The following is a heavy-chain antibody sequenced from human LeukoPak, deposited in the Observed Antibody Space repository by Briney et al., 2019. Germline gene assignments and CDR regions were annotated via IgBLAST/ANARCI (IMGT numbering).Heavy chain of an antibody. CDR2: INPNSGGT. V-gene: IGHV1-2*02. CDR1: GYTFTGYY. D-gene: IGHD3-10*01. J-gene: IGHJ4*02. Sequence: GASVTVSCKASGYTFTGYYMHWVRQAPGQGLEWMGWINPNSGGTNYAQKFQGRVTMTRDTSISTAYMELSRLRSDDTAVYYCARTWFGELLVVDYWGQGTLVTVYS. CDR3: ARTWFGELLVVDY.